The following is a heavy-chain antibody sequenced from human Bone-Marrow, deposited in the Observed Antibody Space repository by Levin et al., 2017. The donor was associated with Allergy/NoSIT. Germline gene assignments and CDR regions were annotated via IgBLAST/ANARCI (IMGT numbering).Heavy chain of an antibody. CDR2: ISSSGNTM. CDR1: GFRFSDYY. Sequence: LSLTCAASGFRFSDYYMNWIRQSPGKGLEWISYISSSGNTMNYADSLKGRFTISRDNAKNSVYLQMNSLRVEDTAVYYCARSPTPDYWGRGTLVTVSS. J-gene: IGHJ4*02. V-gene: IGHV3-11*01. CDR3: ARSPTPDY.